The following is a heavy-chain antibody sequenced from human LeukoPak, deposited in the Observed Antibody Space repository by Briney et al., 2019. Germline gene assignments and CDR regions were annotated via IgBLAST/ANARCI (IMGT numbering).Heavy chain of an antibody. Sequence: GGSLRLSCAASGFTFSSYAMHWVRQAPSKGLEWVAVISYDGSNKYYADSVKGRFTISRDNSKNTLYLQMNSLRAEDTAVYYCASVPTHYYDSSGYYPGGYWGQGTLVTVSS. D-gene: IGHD3-22*01. J-gene: IGHJ4*02. CDR1: GFTFSSYA. CDR3: ASVPTHYYDSSGYYPGGY. CDR2: ISYDGSNK. V-gene: IGHV3-30*01.